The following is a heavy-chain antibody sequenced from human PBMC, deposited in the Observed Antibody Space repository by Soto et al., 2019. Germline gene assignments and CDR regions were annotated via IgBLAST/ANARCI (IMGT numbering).Heavy chain of an antibody. V-gene: IGHV4-31*03. Sequence: SETLSLTCTVSGGSISSGGYYWSWIRQHPGKGLEWIGYIYYSGSTYYNPSLKSRVTISVDTSKNQFSLKLSSVTAADTAVYYCARRGNSSSRISYYYYGMDVWGQGTTVTVSS. CDR1: GGSISSGGYY. CDR2: IYYSGST. J-gene: IGHJ6*02. CDR3: ARRGNSSSRISYYYYGMDV. D-gene: IGHD6-6*01.